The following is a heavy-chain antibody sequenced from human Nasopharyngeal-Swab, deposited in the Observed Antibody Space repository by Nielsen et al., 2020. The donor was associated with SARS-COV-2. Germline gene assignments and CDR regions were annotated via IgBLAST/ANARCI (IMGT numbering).Heavy chain of an antibody. CDR2: INPSGGST. CDR1: GYTFTSYY. Sequence: ASVKVSCKASGYTFTSYYMHWVRQAPGQGLEWMGIINPSGGSTSYAQKFQGRVTMTRDTSTSTVYMELSSLRSEDTAVYYCARDIPVGGVRGVRRSPSTDYFDYWGQGTLVTVSS. V-gene: IGHV1-46*01. D-gene: IGHD3-10*01. CDR3: ARDIPVGGVRGVRRSPSTDYFDY. J-gene: IGHJ4*02.